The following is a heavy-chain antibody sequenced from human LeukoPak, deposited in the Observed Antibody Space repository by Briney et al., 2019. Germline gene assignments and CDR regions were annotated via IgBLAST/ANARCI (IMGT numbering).Heavy chain of an antibody. CDR2: ISGSGGST. D-gene: IGHD3-10*01. CDR3: ANQAGGSGSYYYY. CDR1: GFTFSNYA. Sequence: GGSLRLSCAASGFTFSNYAMTWVRQAPGKGLEWVSAISGSGGSTYYADPVKGRFTISRDNSKNTLYLQMSSLRAEDTVVYYCANQAGGSGSYYYYWGQGTLVTVSS. J-gene: IGHJ4*02. V-gene: IGHV3-23*01.